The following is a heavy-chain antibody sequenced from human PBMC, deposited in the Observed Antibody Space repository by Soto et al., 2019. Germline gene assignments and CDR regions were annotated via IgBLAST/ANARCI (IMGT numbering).Heavy chain of an antibody. Sequence: ASVKVSCNASRGTFSSYAISWVRQAPGQGLEWMGGIIPIFGTANYAQKFQGRVTITADESTSTAYMELSSLRSEDTAVYYCASSTYYYDSSGYYYFDYWGQGTLVTVSS. CDR1: RGTFSSYA. CDR2: IIPIFGTA. CDR3: ASSTYYYDSSGYYYFDY. D-gene: IGHD3-22*01. V-gene: IGHV1-69*13. J-gene: IGHJ4*02.